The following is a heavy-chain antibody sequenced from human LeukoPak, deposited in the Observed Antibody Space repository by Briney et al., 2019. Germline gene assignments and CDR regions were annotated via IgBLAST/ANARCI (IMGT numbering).Heavy chain of an antibody. CDR1: GYIFINYG. CDR2: ISVHNGDT. D-gene: IGHD5-24*01. Sequence: ASVKVSCKASGYIFINYGISWVRQAPGQGLEWMGWISVHNGDTDYAQKLQGRVTMTTDTSTSTVYMELRSLRSDDTAVYYCASLQFGGSTPRYYYYYMDFWGKGTTVTVSS. CDR3: ASLQFGGSTPRYYYYYMDF. J-gene: IGHJ6*03. V-gene: IGHV1-18*01.